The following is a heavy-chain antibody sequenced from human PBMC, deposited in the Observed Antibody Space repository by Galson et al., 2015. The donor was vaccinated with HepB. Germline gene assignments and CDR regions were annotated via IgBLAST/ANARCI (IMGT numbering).Heavy chain of an antibody. CDR1: GYTFTGYY. V-gene: IGHV1-2*02. CDR3: ARGVRDWNYGFRFDP. CDR2: ITPNSGGT. D-gene: IGHD1-7*01. Sequence: SLKVSCKASGYTFTGYYLHWVRQAPGQGLEWIGWITPNSGGTNYAQKFQGRVTRTRDTSISTAYMEMRRLRSDDTAVYYCARGVRDWNYGFRFDPWGQGTLVTVSS. J-gene: IGHJ5*02.